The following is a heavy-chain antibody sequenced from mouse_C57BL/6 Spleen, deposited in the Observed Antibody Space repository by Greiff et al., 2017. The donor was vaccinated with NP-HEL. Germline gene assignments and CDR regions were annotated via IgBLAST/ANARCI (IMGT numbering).Heavy chain of an antibody. V-gene: IGHV1-50*01. Sequence: VQLQQPGAELVKPGASVKLSCKASGYTFTSYWMQWVKQRPGQGLEWIGEIDPSDSYTNYNQKFKGKATLTVDTSSSTAYMQLSSLTSEDSAVYYCARSYYGYEGYAMDYWGQGTSVTVPS. D-gene: IGHD2-2*01. CDR1: GYTFTSYW. CDR3: ARSYYGYEGYAMDY. J-gene: IGHJ4*01. CDR2: IDPSDSYT.